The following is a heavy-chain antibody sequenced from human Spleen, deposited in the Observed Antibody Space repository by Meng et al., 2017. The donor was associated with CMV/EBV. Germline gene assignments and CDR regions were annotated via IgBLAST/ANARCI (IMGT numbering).Heavy chain of an antibody. V-gene: IGHV4-31*03. CDR3: ARVSAAAGTSVDY. CDR1: GGSISSGGYY. D-gene: IGHD6-13*01. CDR2: IYYSGST. Sequence: SETLSLTCTVSGGSISSGGYYWSWIRQHPGKGLGWIGYIYYSGSTYYNPSLKSRVTISVDTSKNQFSLKLSSVTAADTAVYYCARVSAAAGTSVDYWGQGTLVTVSS. J-gene: IGHJ4*02.